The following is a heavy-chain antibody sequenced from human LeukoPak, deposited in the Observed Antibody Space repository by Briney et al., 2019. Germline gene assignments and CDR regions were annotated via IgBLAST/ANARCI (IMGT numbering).Heavy chain of an antibody. CDR2: ISYDGSNK. CDR1: VFTFSSYA. J-gene: IGHJ6*02. Sequence: GGALRLSCAASVFTFSSYAMHWVRQAPGKGLEWVAVISYDGSNKYYADSVKGRFTISRDNSKNTLYLQMNSLRAEDTAVYYCARSLVVVPAATGWGYYYYGMDVWGQGTTVTVSS. V-gene: IGHV3-30-3*01. CDR3: ARSLVVVPAATGWGYYYYGMDV. D-gene: IGHD2-2*01.